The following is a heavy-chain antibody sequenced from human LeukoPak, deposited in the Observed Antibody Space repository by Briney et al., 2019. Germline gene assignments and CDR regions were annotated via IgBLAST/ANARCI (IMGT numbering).Heavy chain of an antibody. CDR1: GFTFSSYA. J-gene: IGHJ4*02. V-gene: IGHV3-23*01. CDR3: AKDVSRYYDSSGYYYGYYFDY. CDR2: ISGSGGST. D-gene: IGHD3-22*01. Sequence: GGSLRLSCAASGFTFSSYAMGWVRQAPGKGLEWVSAISGSGGSTYYADSVKGRFTISRDNSKNTLYLQMNSLRAEDTAVYYCAKDVSRYYDSSGYYYGYYFDYWGQGTLVTVSS.